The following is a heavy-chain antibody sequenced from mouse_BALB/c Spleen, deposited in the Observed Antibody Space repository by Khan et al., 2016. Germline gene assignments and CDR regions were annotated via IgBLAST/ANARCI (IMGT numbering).Heavy chain of an antibody. J-gene: IGHJ3*01. D-gene: IGHD1-2*01. CDR1: GDSTTSGH. CDR2: ISHSGDS. Sequence: EVELVESGPSLAKPSQTLSRTCSVTGDSTTSGHWNWIRKFPGNKFDFMGYISHSGDSYYNPSLKSRISITRDTSKNQYYLQLNSVTTEGTATYYCATWDYYGSAFAYWGQGTLVTVSA. V-gene: IGHV3-8*02. CDR3: ATWDYYGSAFAY.